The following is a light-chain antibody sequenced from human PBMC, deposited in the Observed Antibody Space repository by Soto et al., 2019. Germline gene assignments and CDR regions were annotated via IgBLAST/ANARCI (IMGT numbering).Light chain of an antibody. Sequence: DMQVTQSPSTLSASVGDRVTITCRASQSISGWLDWYQQKPGKAPNLLIYKASTLESGVPSRFSGSGSGTEFTLTISSLQPDDFATYYCQQYNNYGSWTFGQGTKVEIK. CDR2: KAS. CDR1: QSISGW. V-gene: IGKV1-5*03. CDR3: QQYNNYGSWT. J-gene: IGKJ1*01.